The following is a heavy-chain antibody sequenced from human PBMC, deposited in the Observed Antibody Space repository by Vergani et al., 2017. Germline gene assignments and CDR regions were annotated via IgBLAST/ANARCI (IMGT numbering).Heavy chain of an antibody. Sequence: QVQLVQSGAEVKKPGSSVKVSCKASGGTFSSYAISWVRQAPGQGLEWMGRIIPIFGTANYAQKFQGRVTITADESTSTAYMELSSLRSEDTAVYYCASGYTARTSVPYYFDYWGQGTLVTVSS. J-gene: IGHJ4*02. CDR1: GGTFSSYA. CDR3: ASGYTARTSVPYYFDY. V-gene: IGHV1-69*18. CDR2: IIPIFGTA. D-gene: IGHD5-18*01.